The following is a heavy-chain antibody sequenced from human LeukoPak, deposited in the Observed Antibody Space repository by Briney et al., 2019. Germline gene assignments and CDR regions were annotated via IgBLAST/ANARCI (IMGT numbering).Heavy chain of an antibody. V-gene: IGHV3-13*01. CDR2: INVAGDT. J-gene: IGHJ2*01. CDR1: GFTLSKHG. CDR3: TREPDVWGTWYFDL. Sequence: PGGSLRLSCAASGFTLSKHGVHWVRQVPGKGLEWTSAINVAGDTYYSDSVKGRFTVSRDNARNSVHLQMTSLRAGDTAVYHCTREPDVWGTWYFDLWGRGTQVTVSS. D-gene: IGHD1-7*01.